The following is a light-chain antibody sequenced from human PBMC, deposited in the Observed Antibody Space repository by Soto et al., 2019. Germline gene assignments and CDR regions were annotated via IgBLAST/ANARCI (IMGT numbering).Light chain of an antibody. V-gene: IGLV2-11*01. CDR2: DVS. J-gene: IGLJ2*01. CDR1: SSDIGSYNY. Sequence: QSALTQPRSVSGSPGESVTISCSGTSSDIGSYNYVSWYQQYPGKAPKVMIYDVSERPSEVPVRFSGSKSGNTASLTISGLQAEDEAEYFCCSYSGSDSLLFGGGTKVTV. CDR3: CSYSGSDSLL.